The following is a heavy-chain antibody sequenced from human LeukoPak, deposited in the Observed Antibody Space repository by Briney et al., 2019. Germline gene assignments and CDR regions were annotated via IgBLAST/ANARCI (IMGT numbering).Heavy chain of an antibody. CDR3: ARTGVVTVLDY. Sequence: SETLPLTCAVYGGSFSGYYWSWIRQPPGKGLEWIGEINHSGSTNYNPSLKSRVTTSVDTSKNQFSLKLSSVTAADTAVYYCARTGVVTVLDYWGQGTLVTVSS. D-gene: IGHD2-21*02. CDR1: GGSFSGYY. V-gene: IGHV4-34*01. J-gene: IGHJ4*02. CDR2: INHSGST.